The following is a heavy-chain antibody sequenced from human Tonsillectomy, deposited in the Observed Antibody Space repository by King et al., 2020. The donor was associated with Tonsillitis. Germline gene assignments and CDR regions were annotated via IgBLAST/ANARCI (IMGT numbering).Heavy chain of an antibody. CDR3: ARAQYYDFWSGYYTNWFDP. D-gene: IGHD3-3*01. V-gene: IGHV3-33*01. CDR1: GFTFSSYG. Sequence: QLVQSGGGVVQPGRSLRLSCAASGFTFSSYGMHWVRQAPGKGLEWVAVIWYDGSNKYYADSVKGRFTISRDNSKNTLYLQMNSLRAEDTAVYYYARAQYYDFWSGYYTNWFDPWGQGTLVTVSS. CDR2: IWYDGSNK. J-gene: IGHJ5*02.